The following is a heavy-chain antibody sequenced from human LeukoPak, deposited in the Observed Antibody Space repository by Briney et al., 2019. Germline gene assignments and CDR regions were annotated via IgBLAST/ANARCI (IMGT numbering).Heavy chain of an antibody. CDR2: ISYDGSNK. Sequence: GGSLRLSCAAPGFTFSSYGMHWVRQAPGKGLEWVAVISYDGSNKYYADSVKGRFTISRDNSKNTLYLQMNSLRAEDTAVYYCATRRTFRYWGQGTLVTVSS. J-gene: IGHJ4*02. V-gene: IGHV3-30*03. D-gene: IGHD3-16*01. CDR1: GFTFSSYG. CDR3: ATRRTFRY.